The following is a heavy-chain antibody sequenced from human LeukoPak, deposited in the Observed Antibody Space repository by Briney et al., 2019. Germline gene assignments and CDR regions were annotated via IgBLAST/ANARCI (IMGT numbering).Heavy chain of an antibody. J-gene: IGHJ5*02. CDR1: GGSISRYY. D-gene: IGHD6-19*01. CDR2: IYTSGST. Sequence: SETLSLTCTVSGGSISRYYWSWIRQPAGKGLEWIGRIYTSGSTNYNTSPKSRVTMSVDTSKNQFSLKLSSVTAADTAVYYCARGEVAVAGRGGWFDPWGQGTLVTVSS. V-gene: IGHV4-4*07. CDR3: ARGEVAVAGRGGWFDP.